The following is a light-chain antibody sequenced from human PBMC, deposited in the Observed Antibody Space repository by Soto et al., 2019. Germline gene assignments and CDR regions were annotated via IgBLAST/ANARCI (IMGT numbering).Light chain of an antibody. Sequence: QSVLTQSPSVSGAPGQRVTISCTGSSSNIGAGYDVHWYQQLPGTAPKLLIYGNSNRPSRVPDRFSGSKPGTSASLAITGLQAEDEADYYCQSYDSSLSGYVFGTGTKVAVL. V-gene: IGLV1-40*01. J-gene: IGLJ1*01. CDR2: GNS. CDR3: QSYDSSLSGYV. CDR1: SSNIGAGYD.